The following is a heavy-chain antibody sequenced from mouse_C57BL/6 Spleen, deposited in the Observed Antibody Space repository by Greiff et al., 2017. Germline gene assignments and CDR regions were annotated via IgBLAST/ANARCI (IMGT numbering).Heavy chain of an antibody. CDR2: ISSGSSTI. Sequence: EVQLVESGGGLVKPGGSLKLSCAASGFTFSDYGMHWVRQAPEKGLEWVAYISSGSSTIYYADTVKGRFTISRDNAKNTLFLQMTSLRSEDTAMYYCARDLSWFAYWGQGTLVTVSA. CDR1: GFTFSDYG. V-gene: IGHV5-17*01. CDR3: ARDLSWFAY. J-gene: IGHJ3*01.